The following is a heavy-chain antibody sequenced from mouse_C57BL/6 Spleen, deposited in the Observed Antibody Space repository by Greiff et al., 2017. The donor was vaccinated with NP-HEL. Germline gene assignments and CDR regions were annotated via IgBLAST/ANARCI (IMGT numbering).Heavy chain of an antibody. CDR3: AGCDYDSTHWYFDV. CDR1: GYTFTDYY. J-gene: IGHJ1*03. V-gene: IGHV1-76*01. CDR2: IYPGSGNT. D-gene: IGHD1-1*01. Sequence: VQLQQSGAELVRPGASVKLSCKASGYTFTDYYINWVKQRPGQGLEWIARIYPGSGNTYYNEKFKGKATLTAEKSSSTAYMQLSSLTSEDSAVYFCAGCDYDSTHWYFDVWGTGTTVTVSS.